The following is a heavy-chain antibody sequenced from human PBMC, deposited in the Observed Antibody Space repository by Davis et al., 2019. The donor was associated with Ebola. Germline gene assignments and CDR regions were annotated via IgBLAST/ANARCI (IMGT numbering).Heavy chain of an antibody. CDR2: IYYSRST. CDR3: AGGAYYYYYYGMDV. J-gene: IGHJ6*02. Sequence: SETLSLTCTVSGGSISSSSYYWGWLRQPPGKGLEWIGSIYYSRSTYYNPSLKSRVTISVDTSKNQFSLKLGSVTAADTAVYYCAGGAYYYYYYGMDVWGQGTTVTVSS. V-gene: IGHV4-39*01. CDR1: GGSISSSSYY.